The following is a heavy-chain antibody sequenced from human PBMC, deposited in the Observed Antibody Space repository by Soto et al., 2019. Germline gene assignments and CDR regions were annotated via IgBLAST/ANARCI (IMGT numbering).Heavy chain of an antibody. Sequence: PGGSLRLSCAASGFTFSSYGMHWVRQAPGKGLEWVAVISYDGSNKYYADSVKGRFTISRDNSKNTLYLQMNSLRAEDTAVYYCAKSGRGXCTNGVCHGYYYYGMDVWGQGTTVTVSS. V-gene: IGHV3-30*18. CDR1: GFTFSSYG. D-gene: IGHD2-8*01. J-gene: IGHJ6*02. CDR3: AKSGRGXCTNGVCHGYYYYGMDV. CDR2: ISYDGSNK.